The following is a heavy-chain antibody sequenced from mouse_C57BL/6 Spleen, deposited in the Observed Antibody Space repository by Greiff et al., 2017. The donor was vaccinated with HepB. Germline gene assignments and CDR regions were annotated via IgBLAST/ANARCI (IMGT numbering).Heavy chain of an antibody. Sequence: EVQLQESGGGLVQPGGSLKLSCAASGFTFSDYGMAWVRQAPRKGPEWVAFISNLAYSIYYADTVTGRFTISRENAKNTLYLEMSSLRSEDTAMYYCARHDGNYAWFAYWGQGTLVTVSA. CDR3: ARHDGNYAWFAY. J-gene: IGHJ3*01. V-gene: IGHV5-15*01. CDR2: ISNLAYSI. CDR1: GFTFSDYG. D-gene: IGHD2-1*01.